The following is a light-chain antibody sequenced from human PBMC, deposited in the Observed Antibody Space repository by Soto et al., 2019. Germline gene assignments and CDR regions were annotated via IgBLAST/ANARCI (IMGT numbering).Light chain of an antibody. V-gene: IGLV4-60*03. Sequence: QPVLTQSSSASASLGSSVKLTCTLSSGHTAHTITWHQQQPGKAPRYLMKLEDSGNYNKGSGVPDRFSGSSSGADRYLIISNLQSEDEADYHCETWDRNTWVFGGGTKLTVL. J-gene: IGLJ3*02. CDR1: SGHTAHT. CDR3: ETWDRNTWV. CDR2: LEDSGNY.